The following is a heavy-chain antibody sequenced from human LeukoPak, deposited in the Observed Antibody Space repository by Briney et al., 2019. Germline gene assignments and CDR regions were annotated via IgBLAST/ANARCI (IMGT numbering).Heavy chain of an antibody. CDR1: RYTLTGDY. J-gene: IGHJ6*02. V-gene: IGHV1-2*02. CDR3: ARGPLWSHGIYYYYGMDV. Sequence: ASVKVSCKASRYTLTGDYMHWVRQAPGQGLEWMGWINPNSGGTNYAQKFQGRVTMTRDTSISTAYMELSRLRSDDTAVYYCARGPLWSHGIYYYYGMDVWGQGTTVTVSS. CDR2: INPNSGGT. D-gene: IGHD5-18*01.